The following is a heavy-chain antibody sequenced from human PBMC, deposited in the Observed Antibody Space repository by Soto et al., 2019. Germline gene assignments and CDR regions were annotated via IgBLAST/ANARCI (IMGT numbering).Heavy chain of an antibody. D-gene: IGHD3-22*01. CDR3: ARHLNYDRRVSNAVDM. V-gene: IGHV4-39*01. CDR2: IYYSGSS. J-gene: IGHJ3*02. CDR1: RGTISSSSYY. Sequence: SETLPLTCSVSRGTISSSSYYWGWIRQPPGKGLEWIGSIYYSGSSYYNPCLKPRVTISVDTFKNQFSLKLSSVTAAHTPVSVCARHLNYDRRVSNAVDMWRQETMVTFS.